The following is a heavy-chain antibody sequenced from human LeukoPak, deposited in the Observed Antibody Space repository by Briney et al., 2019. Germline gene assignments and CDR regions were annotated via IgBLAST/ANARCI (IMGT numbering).Heavy chain of an antibody. CDR2: IYYSGNT. D-gene: IGHD3/OR15-3a*01. CDR3: ARQTGSGLFILP. J-gene: IGHJ4*02. CDR1: GVSISSSNSY. V-gene: IGHV4-39*01. Sequence: PSETLSLTCTVSGVSISSSNSYWGWIRQPPGKGLEWIGSIYYSGNTYHSASLKSQVSISIDTSKNQFSLRLTSVTAADTAVYYCARQTGSGLFILPGGQGTLVTVSS.